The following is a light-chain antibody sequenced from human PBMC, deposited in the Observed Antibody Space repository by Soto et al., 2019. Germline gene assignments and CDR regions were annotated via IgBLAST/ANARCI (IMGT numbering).Light chain of an antibody. CDR2: EVS. V-gene: IGLV2-14*01. CDR3: SSYTSSSTPFYV. CDR1: SSDVGGYNY. J-gene: IGLJ1*01. Sequence: QSALTQPASVSGSPGQSITISCTGTSSDVGGYNYVSWYQQHPGKAPKLMIYEVSNRPSGVSNRFSGSKSGNTASLTISGSQAEDEADYYCSSYTSSSTPFYVFGTGTKVTVL.